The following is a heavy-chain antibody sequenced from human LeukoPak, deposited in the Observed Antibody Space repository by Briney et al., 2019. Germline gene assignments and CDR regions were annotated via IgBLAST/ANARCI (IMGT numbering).Heavy chain of an antibody. V-gene: IGHV4-39*01. CDR1: GGSISSSSYY. D-gene: IGHD6-6*01. J-gene: IGHJ6*03. CDR3: ESEQRAARPLSYYMDV. CDR2: IYYSGST. Sequence: SETLSLTCTVSGGSISSSSYYWGWIRQPPGKGLEWIGSIYYSGSTYYNPSLKSRVTISVDTSKNQFSLKLSSVTAADTAVYYCESEQRAARPLSYYMDVWGKGTTVTVSS.